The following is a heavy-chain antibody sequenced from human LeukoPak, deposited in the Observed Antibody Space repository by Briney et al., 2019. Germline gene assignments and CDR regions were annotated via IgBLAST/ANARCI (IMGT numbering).Heavy chain of an antibody. Sequence: SETLSLTCTVSGGSISSSSHPWGWIRQPPGKGLEWTGSIYYTGRTYYNPSLKSRVTISVDTSKNQFSLKLSSVTAADTAVYYCAQSLGSSNWIGNWFDPWGQGTLVTVSS. J-gene: IGHJ5*02. V-gene: IGHV4-39*01. D-gene: IGHD6-13*01. CDR3: AQSLGSSNWIGNWFDP. CDR1: GGSISSSSHP. CDR2: IYYTGRT.